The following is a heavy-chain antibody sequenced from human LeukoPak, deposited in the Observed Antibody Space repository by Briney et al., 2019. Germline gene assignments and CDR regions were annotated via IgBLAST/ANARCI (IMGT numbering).Heavy chain of an antibody. CDR2: ISAYNGNT. CDR1: GYTLTSYG. V-gene: IGHV1-18*01. Sequence: ASVKVSCKASGYTLTSYGISWVRQAPGQGLEWMGWISAYNGNTNYAQKLQGRVTMTTDTSTSTAYMELRSLRSDDTAVYYCARLYGGDIVGPSWPSIFDYWGQGTLVTVSS. J-gene: IGHJ4*02. D-gene: IGHD3-16*02. CDR3: ARLYGGDIVGPSWPSIFDY.